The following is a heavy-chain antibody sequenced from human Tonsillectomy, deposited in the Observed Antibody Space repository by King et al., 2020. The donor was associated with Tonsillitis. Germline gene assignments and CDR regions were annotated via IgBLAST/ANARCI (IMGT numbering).Heavy chain of an antibody. Sequence: QLVQSGAEVKKPGASVKLSCMVSGDTFTSFYIHWVRQAPGQGLEWMGIINPSGGSTTYAQRFQGRVAMTRDTSTSTVYMDLSSLRSEEAAVYYCARGNYGYSWGQGTLVTVSS. V-gene: IGHV1-46*03. CDR3: ARGNYGYS. J-gene: IGHJ4*02. D-gene: IGHD5-18*01. CDR2: INPSGGST. CDR1: GDTFTSFY.